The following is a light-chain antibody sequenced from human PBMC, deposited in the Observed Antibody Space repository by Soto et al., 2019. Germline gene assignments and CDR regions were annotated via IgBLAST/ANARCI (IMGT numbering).Light chain of an antibody. CDR2: DVT. CDR1: RSDVGGYNS. Sequence: QPVLTQPRSVCGYPGQTVTISCSGTRSDVGGYNSVSWFQQYPGKAPRLMISDVTKRHSGVPDRFSGSKSGNTASLTISGLQAEEEADFYCCSYAGCYTYVFGTGTKFTVL. J-gene: IGLJ1*01. CDR3: CSYAGCYTYV. V-gene: IGLV2-11*01.